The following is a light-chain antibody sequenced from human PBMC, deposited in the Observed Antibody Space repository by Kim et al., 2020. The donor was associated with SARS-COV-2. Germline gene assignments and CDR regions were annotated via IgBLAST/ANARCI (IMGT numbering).Light chain of an antibody. Sequence: QSVLTQPPSVSGAPGQRVSISCSGSSSNIASNSVNWYQQVPGAAPKLLIYSTNQRPSGVPDRFSASKSGPSASLAIIGLQSEDDGDYYCAAWDDSIYGHVFGTGTQVSVL. J-gene: IGLJ1*01. CDR3: AAWDDSIYGHV. CDR2: STN. CDR1: SSNIASNS. V-gene: IGLV1-44*01.